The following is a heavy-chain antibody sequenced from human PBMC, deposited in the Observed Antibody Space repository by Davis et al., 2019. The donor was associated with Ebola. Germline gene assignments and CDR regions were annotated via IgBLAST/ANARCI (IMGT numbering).Heavy chain of an antibody. V-gene: IGHV1-18*01. CDR1: GYTFTSYG. CDR3: ARDLGGDIVLMVYASCNAFDI. D-gene: IGHD2-8*01. CDR2: ISAYNGNT. Sequence: ASVNVSCKASGYTFTSYGISWVRQAPGQGREWMGWISAYNGNTNYAQKLQGRVTMTTDTSTSTAYMELRSLRSDDTDVYYCARDLGGDIVLMVYASCNAFDIWGQGTMVTVSS. J-gene: IGHJ3*02.